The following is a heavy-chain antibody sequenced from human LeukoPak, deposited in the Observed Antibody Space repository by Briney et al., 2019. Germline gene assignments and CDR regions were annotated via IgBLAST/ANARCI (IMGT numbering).Heavy chain of an antibody. CDR2: MNPNSGNT. CDR3: ARGDYDFWSGYHNWFDP. Sequence: GASVKVSCKASGYTFTSYDINWVRQATGQGLEWMGWMNPNSGNTGYAQKFQGRVTITRNTSINTAYMELSSLRSEDTAVYYCARGDYDFWSGYHNWFDPWGQGTLVTVSS. J-gene: IGHJ5*02. CDR1: GYTFTSYD. V-gene: IGHV1-8*03. D-gene: IGHD3-3*01.